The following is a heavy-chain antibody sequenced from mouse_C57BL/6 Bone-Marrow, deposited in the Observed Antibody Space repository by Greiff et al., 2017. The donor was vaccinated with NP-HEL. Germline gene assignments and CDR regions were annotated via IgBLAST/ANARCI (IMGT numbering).Heavy chain of an antibody. J-gene: IGHJ3*01. V-gene: IGHV1-64*01. CDR3: ARGGYEAWFAY. D-gene: IGHD3-1*01. CDR2: IHPNSGST. CDR1: GYTFTSYW. Sequence: QVQLQQPGAELVKPGASVKLSCKASGYTFTSYWMHWVKQRPGQGLEWIGMIHPNSGSTNFNEKFKSKATLTVDKSSSTAYMQLSSLTSEDSAVYYCARGGYEAWFAYWGQGTLVTVSA.